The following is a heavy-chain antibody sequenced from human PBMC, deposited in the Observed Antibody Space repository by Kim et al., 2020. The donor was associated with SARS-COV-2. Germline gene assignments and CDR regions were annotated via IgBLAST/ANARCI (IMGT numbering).Heavy chain of an antibody. CDR1: GFTFSSYA. D-gene: IGHD6-13*01. CDR3: AKDSYPAGSSWWGGYYYYYGMDV. J-gene: IGHJ6*02. V-gene: IGHV3-23*01. CDR2: ISGSGGST. Sequence: GGSLRLSCAASGFTFSSYAMSWVRQAPGKGLEWVSAISGSGGSTYYADSVKGRFTISRDNSKNTLYLQMNSLRAEDTAVYYCAKDSYPAGSSWWGGYYYYYGMDVWGQGTTVTVSS.